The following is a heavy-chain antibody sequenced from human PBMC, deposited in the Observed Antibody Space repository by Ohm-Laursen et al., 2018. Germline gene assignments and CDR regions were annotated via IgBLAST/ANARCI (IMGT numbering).Heavy chain of an antibody. CDR2: IYTSGST. CDR1: GGSITTYY. J-gene: IGHJ6*02. V-gene: IGHV4-4*07. CDR3: ASGHSYGYDYYYYGVDV. Sequence: SDTLSLTCTVSGGSITTYYWSWIRQPAGKGLEWIGRIYTSGSTNYNPSLKSRVTMSVDTSKNQFSLKLSSVTAADTAVYYCASGHSYGYDYYYYGVDVWGQGTTVTVSS. D-gene: IGHD5-18*01.